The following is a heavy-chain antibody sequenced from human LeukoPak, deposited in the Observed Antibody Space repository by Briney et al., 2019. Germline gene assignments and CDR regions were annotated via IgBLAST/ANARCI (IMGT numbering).Heavy chain of an antibody. Sequence: GGSLRLSCAASGFTFSSYGMHWVRQAPGKGLEWVAVIWYDGSNEYYADSVKGRFTISRDNSKDTLYLQMNSLRVEGTAVYYCARDYGSGSYRSLWDWGQGTLVTVSS. V-gene: IGHV3-33*01. CDR3: ARDYGSGSYRSLWD. CDR2: IWYDGSNE. J-gene: IGHJ4*02. CDR1: GFTFSSYG. D-gene: IGHD3-10*01.